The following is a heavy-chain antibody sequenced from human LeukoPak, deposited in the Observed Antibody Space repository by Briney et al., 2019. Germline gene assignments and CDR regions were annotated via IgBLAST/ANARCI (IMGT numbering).Heavy chain of an antibody. CDR2: IEEDGSET. D-gene: IGHD6-13*01. V-gene: IGHV3-7*04. CDR1: GFTFSSNW. Sequence: GALRLSCAASGFTFSSNWMTWVRQAPGKGLEWVANIEEDGSETYYVDSVKGRFIISRDNANKLLSLQMNSLRVEDTAVYYCARGSWASTQLGAFDIWGQGTMVTVSS. CDR3: ARGSWASTQLGAFDI. J-gene: IGHJ3*02.